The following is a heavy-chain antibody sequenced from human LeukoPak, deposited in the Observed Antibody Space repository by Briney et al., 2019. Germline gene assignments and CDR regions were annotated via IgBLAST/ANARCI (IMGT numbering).Heavy chain of an antibody. CDR2: ISSSSSYI. CDR1: GFTFSSYW. CDR3: ARVDIVVVPAAHFDY. Sequence: GSLRLSCVASGFTFSSYWMSWVRQAPGKGLEWVSSISSSSSYIYYADSVKGRFTISRDNAKNSLYLQMNSLRAEDTAVYYCARVDIVVVPAAHFDYWGQGTLVTVSS. D-gene: IGHD2-2*01. V-gene: IGHV3-21*01. J-gene: IGHJ4*02.